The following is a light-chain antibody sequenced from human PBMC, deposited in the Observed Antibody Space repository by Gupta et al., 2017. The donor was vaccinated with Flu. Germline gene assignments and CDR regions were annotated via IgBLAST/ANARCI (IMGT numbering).Light chain of an antibody. J-gene: IGLJ1*01. V-gene: IGLV2-8*01. CDR3: SSHTVSDTGV. CDR2: EVT. CDR1: SSDIGAYKY. Sequence: QSALTQPPSASGSPGQSITISCTGTSSDIGAYKYVSWHQQHAGKAPKLIIYEVTKRPSGVPDRVSGSKSGNTDSLTVSGLQAEDEGDDYCSSHTVSDTGVFGTGTAVTVL.